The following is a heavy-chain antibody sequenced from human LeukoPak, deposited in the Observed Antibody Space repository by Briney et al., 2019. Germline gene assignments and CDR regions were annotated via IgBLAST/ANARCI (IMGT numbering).Heavy chain of an antibody. J-gene: IGHJ4*02. CDR2: INHSGST. V-gene: IGHV4-34*01. D-gene: IGHD6-13*01. Sequence: PSETLSLTCAVYGGSFSGYYWSWIRQPPGKGLEWIGEINHSGSTNYNPSLKSRVTISVDTSKNQFSLKLSSVTAADTAVYYCASLFYRIAAAGSATAYWGQGTLVTVSS. CDR3: ASLFYRIAAAGSATAY. CDR1: GGSFSGYY.